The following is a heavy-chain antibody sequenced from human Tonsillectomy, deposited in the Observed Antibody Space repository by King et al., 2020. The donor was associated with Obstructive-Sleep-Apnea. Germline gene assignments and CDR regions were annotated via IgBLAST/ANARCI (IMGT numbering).Heavy chain of an antibody. D-gene: IGHD3-3*01. J-gene: IGHJ2*01. CDR1: GFTFSSYP. CDR3: AKDYGVPGTYWYFDL. Sequence: VQLVESGGGLVQPGGSLRLSCAASGFTFSSYPMIWVRQAPGKGLQWVSAISGLGGNTYYADSVRGRFTISRDNSKNTLDLQMNSLRAEDTAIYYCAKDYGVPGTYWYFDLWGRGTLVTVSS. CDR2: ISGLGGNT. V-gene: IGHV3-23*04.